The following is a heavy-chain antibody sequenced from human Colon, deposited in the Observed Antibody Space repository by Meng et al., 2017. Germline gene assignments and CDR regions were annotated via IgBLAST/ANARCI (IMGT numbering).Heavy chain of an antibody. V-gene: IGHV4-4*02. J-gene: IGHJ4*02. CDR2: SYYGGST. D-gene: IGHD6-19*01. CDR1: GTSFSSATF. CDR3: ASSSGWWRLDS. Sequence: QVHLQESGPGLGKPSGTLSLTCAVSGTSFSSATFWTWVRQTPGKGLEWIGESYYGGSTSYNPSLSSRATISLDKSKNQFSLQLDSVTAADTATYYCASSSGWWRLDSWGQGTLVTVSS.